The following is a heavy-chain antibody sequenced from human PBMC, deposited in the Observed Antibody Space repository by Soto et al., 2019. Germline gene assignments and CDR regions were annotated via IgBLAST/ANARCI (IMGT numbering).Heavy chain of an antibody. CDR2: MNPNSGNT. V-gene: IGHV1-8*01. J-gene: IGHJ5*02. Sequence: GSVKVSFKASCYTFTSYDINWVRQATGQGLEWMGWMNPNSGNTGYAQKFQGRVTMTRNTSISTAYMELSSLRSEDTAVYYCARAPILYSSSWYWFDPWGQGTLVTVSS. D-gene: IGHD6-13*01. CDR3: ARAPILYSSSWYWFDP. CDR1: CYTFTSYD.